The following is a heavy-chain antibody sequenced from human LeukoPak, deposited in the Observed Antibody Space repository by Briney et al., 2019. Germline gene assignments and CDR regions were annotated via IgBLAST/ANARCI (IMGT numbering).Heavy chain of an antibody. CDR2: LIPILGTA. Sequence: ASVKVSCKPSGGTFSNYAVNWVRQAPGQGLEWTGRLIPILGTANYAQKFLGRVTITADKSTSTAFMELHSLRSEDTAVYYCARGTSGLVTTNDYWGQGTLVTVSS. J-gene: IGHJ4*02. D-gene: IGHD3/OR15-3a*01. CDR3: ARGTSGLVTTNDY. CDR1: GGTFSNYA. V-gene: IGHV1-69*04.